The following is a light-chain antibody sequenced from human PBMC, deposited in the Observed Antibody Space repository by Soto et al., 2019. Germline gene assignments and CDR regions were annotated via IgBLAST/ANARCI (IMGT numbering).Light chain of an antibody. CDR1: QSVSRNY. Sequence: EIVLTQSPGTLSFSPGERVTLSCRASQSVSRNYLAWYQQKPGQGPRLLIYGASSRATGIPDRFSGSGSGTDVSLTISGLEPEDFAVYHCQQYGSSPWTFGQGTKVEIK. CDR2: GAS. J-gene: IGKJ1*01. V-gene: IGKV3-20*01. CDR3: QQYGSSPWT.